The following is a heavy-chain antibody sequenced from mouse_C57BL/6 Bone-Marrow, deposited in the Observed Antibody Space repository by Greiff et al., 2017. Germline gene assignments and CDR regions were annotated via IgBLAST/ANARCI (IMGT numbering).Heavy chain of an antibody. J-gene: IGHJ3*01. CDR2: IYPSDSET. Sequence: QVHVKQPGAELVRPGSSVKLSCKASGYTFTSYWMDWVKQRPGQGLEWIGNIYPSDSETHYNQKFKDKATLTVDKSSSTAYMQLSSLTSEDSAVYYCARSLLYSSEGWFAYWGQGTLVTVSA. CDR1: GYTFTSYW. CDR3: ARSLLYSSEGWFAY. D-gene: IGHD2-12*01. V-gene: IGHV1-61*01.